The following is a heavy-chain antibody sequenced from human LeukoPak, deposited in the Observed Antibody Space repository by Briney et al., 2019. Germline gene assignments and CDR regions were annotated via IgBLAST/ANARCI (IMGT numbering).Heavy chain of an antibody. CDR1: GFTFSDYY. J-gene: IGHJ4*02. D-gene: IGHD5-24*01. Sequence: PGGSLRLSCAASGFTFSDYYMSWIRQAPGKGLEWVSYISSSGSAIYYADSVKGRFTISRDNAKDSLYLQMNSLRAEDTAVYYCGIRKMATFDYWGQGTLVTVSS. V-gene: IGHV3-11*01. CDR3: GIRKMATFDY. CDR2: ISSSGSAI.